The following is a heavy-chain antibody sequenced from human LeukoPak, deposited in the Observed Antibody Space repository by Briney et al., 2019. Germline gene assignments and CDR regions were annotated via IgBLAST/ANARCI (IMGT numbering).Heavy chain of an antibody. CDR1: GFAFRDYW. V-gene: IGHV3-7*01. CDR3: AAWGLHNY. J-gene: IGHJ4*02. Sequence: PGGSLRLSCAASGFAFRDYWMNWVRQAPGKGLEWVANINLGGSVILYVDSVKGRFTASRDNAENSVSLQMNSLRAEDTAVYYCAAWGLHNYWGLGTLVTVSS. CDR2: INLGGSVI. D-gene: IGHD7-27*01.